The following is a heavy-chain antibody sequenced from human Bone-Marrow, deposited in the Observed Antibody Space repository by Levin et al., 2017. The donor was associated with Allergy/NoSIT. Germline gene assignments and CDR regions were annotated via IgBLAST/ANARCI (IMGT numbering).Heavy chain of an antibody. Sequence: TGGSLRLSCAASGFTFSSYAMSWVRQAPGKGLEWVSAISGSGGSTYYADSVKGRFTISRDNSKNTLYLQMNSLRAEDTAVYYCAKDPNEDSSGWYENWFDPWGQGTLVTVSS. V-gene: IGHV3-23*01. CDR2: ISGSGGST. D-gene: IGHD6-19*01. CDR1: GFTFSSYA. CDR3: AKDPNEDSSGWYENWFDP. J-gene: IGHJ5*02.